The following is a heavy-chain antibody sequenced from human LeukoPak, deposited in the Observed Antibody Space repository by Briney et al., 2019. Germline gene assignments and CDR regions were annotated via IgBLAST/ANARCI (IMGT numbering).Heavy chain of an antibody. V-gene: IGHV3-48*04. J-gene: IGHJ4*02. Sequence: GGSLRLSCAASGFTFSSHWMSWVRQAPGKGLEWVSYISSSGSTIYYADSVKGRFTISRDNAKNSLYLQMNSLRAEDTAVYYCANAYGDYHSNFDYWGQGTLVTASS. D-gene: IGHD4-17*01. CDR3: ANAYGDYHSNFDY. CDR1: GFTFSSHW. CDR2: ISSSGSTI.